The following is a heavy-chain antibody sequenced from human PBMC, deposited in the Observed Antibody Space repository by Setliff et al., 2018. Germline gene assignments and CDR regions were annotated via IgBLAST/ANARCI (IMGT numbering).Heavy chain of an antibody. CDR3: ASTSYDSSGYYFDY. Sequence: LSLTCTVSGGSISSGSYYWSWIRQPAGKGLEWIGHIYTSGGTNYNPSLKSRVTISVDTSKNQFSLKLSSVTAADTAVYYCASTSYDSSGYYFDYWGQGTLVTVSS. V-gene: IGHV4-61*09. D-gene: IGHD3-22*01. J-gene: IGHJ4*02. CDR2: IYTSGGT. CDR1: GGSISSGSYY.